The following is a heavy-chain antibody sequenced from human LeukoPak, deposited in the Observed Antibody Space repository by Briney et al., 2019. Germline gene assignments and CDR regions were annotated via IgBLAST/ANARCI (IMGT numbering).Heavy chain of an antibody. V-gene: IGHV4-39*07. Sequence: SETLSLTCTVSGGSISSSSYYWGWIRQPPGKGLEWIGSIYYSGSTYYNPSLKSRVTISVDTSKNQFSLKLSSVTAADTAAYYCARVSQEITGTTWFDPWGQGTLVTVSS. CDR3: ARVSQEITGTTWFDP. CDR1: GGSISSSSYY. J-gene: IGHJ5*02. CDR2: IYYSGST. D-gene: IGHD1-7*01.